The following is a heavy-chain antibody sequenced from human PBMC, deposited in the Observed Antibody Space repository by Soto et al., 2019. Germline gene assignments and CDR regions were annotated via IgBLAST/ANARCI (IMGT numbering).Heavy chain of an antibody. CDR2: ISYDGSNK. J-gene: IGHJ4*02. CDR3: ARRMYYYDSSGYIDY. Sequence: QVQLVESGGGVVQPGRSLRLSCAASGFTFSSYAMHWVRQAPGKGLEWVAVISYDGSNKYYADSVKGRFTISRDNSKNTLYLQMNSLRAEDTAVYYCARRMYYYDSSGYIDYWGQGTLVTVSS. CDR1: GFTFSSYA. V-gene: IGHV3-30-3*01. D-gene: IGHD3-22*01.